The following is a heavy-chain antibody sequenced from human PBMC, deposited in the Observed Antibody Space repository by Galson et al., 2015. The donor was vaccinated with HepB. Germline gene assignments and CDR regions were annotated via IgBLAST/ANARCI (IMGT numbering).Heavy chain of an antibody. Sequence: QSGAEVKKPGESLKISCKASGYTINSFSLNWVRQAPGQGPEWMGWIDTNTGNPTYAQGFTGRFVFSLDTSVNTAYLQISSLEAEDTAVYYCARDSWRGTKPDAFDIWGQGTMVTVSS. V-gene: IGHV7-4-1*02. CDR2: IDTNTGNP. J-gene: IGHJ3*02. CDR1: GYTINSFS. D-gene: IGHD2-8*01. CDR3: ARDSWRGTKPDAFDI.